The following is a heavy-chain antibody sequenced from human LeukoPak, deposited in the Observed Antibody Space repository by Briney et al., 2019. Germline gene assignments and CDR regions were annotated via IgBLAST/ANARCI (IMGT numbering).Heavy chain of an antibody. V-gene: IGHV3-30*18. Sequence: GGSLRLSCAASGFTFSSYDMRWVRQAPGKGLEWVALISYDGSNYHYADSVKGRLTVSRDNSKNTLYLQMNSLRPEDTAVYYCAQDACGGSCYSFDSWGQGTLVTVSS. CDR2: ISYDGSNY. J-gene: IGHJ4*02. D-gene: IGHD2-15*01. CDR3: AQDACGGSCYSFDS. CDR1: GFTFSSYD.